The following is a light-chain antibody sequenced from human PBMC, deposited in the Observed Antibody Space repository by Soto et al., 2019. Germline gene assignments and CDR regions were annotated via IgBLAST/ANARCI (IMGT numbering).Light chain of an antibody. CDR2: RNH. V-gene: IGLV1-44*01. CDR3: AAWEDRLRAVV. CDR1: RSNIGTYT. Sequence: QSVLTQSPSASGTPGQRVTISCSGSRSNIGTYTVNWYQQLPGTAPTLLIYRNHQRPSGVPDRFSGSKSGTSASLAISGPQSEDEADYYCAAWEDRLRAVVFGGGTKLTVL. J-gene: IGLJ2*01.